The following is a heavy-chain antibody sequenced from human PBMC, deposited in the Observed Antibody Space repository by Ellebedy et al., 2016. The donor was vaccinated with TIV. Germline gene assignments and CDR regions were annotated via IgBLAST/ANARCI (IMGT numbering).Heavy chain of an antibody. J-gene: IGHJ4*02. D-gene: IGHD2-15*01. Sequence: GESLKISCAASGFTFSNAWMSWVRQAPGKGLEWVGRIKSKTDGGTTDYAAPVKGRFTISRDDSKNTLYLQMNSLKTEDTAVYYCTTALGPQGYCSGGSCYPEDYWGQGTLVTVSS. CDR1: GFTFSNAW. CDR2: IKSKTDGGTT. V-gene: IGHV3-15*01. CDR3: TTALGPQGYCSGGSCYPEDY.